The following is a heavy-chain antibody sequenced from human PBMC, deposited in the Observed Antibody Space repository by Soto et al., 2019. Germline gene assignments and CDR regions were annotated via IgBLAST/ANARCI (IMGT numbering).Heavy chain of an antibody. CDR1: GFTFSSYG. D-gene: IGHD4-17*01. V-gene: IGHV3-30*18. CDR3: AKDQRGYGDYVFGY. J-gene: IGHJ4*02. Sequence: QVQLVESGGGVVQPGRSLRLSCAASGFTFSSYGMHWVRQAPGKGLEWVAVISYDGSNKYYADSVKGRFTISRDNSKNTLYLQMNSLRAEDTAVYYCAKDQRGYGDYVFGYWGQGTLVTVSS. CDR2: ISYDGSNK.